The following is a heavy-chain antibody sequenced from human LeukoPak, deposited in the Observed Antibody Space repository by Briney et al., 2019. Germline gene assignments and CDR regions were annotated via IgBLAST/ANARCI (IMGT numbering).Heavy chain of an antibody. CDR2: INPSGGST. CDR3: ARDWSSGILVNWFDP. D-gene: IGHD6-19*01. Sequence: GASVKVSCKASGYTFTSYYMHWVRQAPGQGLEWMGIINPSGGSTRYAQKFQGRVTMTRDTSTSTVYMELSSLRSEDTAVYYCARDWSSGILVNWFDPWGQGTLVTVSS. CDR1: GYTFTSYY. J-gene: IGHJ5*02. V-gene: IGHV1-46*01.